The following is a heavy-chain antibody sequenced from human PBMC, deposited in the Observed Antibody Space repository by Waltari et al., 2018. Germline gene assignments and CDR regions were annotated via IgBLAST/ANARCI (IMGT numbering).Heavy chain of an antibody. CDR1: GYTFTSYY. CDR3: ARDEYCSSTSCTDDAFDI. J-gene: IGHJ3*02. D-gene: IGHD2-2*01. CDR2: FNPSGGST. Sequence: QVQLVQSGAEVKKPGASVKVSCKASGYTFTSYYMHWVRQAPGQGLEWMGIFNPSGGSTSYAQKFQGRVTMTRDTSTSTVYMELSSLRSEDTAVYYCARDEYCSSTSCTDDAFDIWGQGTMVTVSS. V-gene: IGHV1-46*01.